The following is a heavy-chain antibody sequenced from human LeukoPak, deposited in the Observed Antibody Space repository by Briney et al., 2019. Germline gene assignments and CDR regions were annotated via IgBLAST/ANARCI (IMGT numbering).Heavy chain of an antibody. Sequence: PSETLSLTCTVSGGSISSYYWNWIRQPAGKGLEWIGRIQASGSTNYSLSLKSRVTMSVDTSKNQFSLKLSSVTAADTAVYYCARDGGSGWYNYWGQGTLVTVSS. J-gene: IGHJ4*02. V-gene: IGHV4-4*07. CDR1: GGSISSYY. D-gene: IGHD6-19*01. CDR2: IQASGST. CDR3: ARDGGSGWYNY.